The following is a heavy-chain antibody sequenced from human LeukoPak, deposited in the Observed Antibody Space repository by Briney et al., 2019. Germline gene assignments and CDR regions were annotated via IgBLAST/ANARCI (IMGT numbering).Heavy chain of an antibody. D-gene: IGHD4-11*01. CDR3: ASFRYSNRDY. CDR1: GYTFTSYD. CDR2: MNPNSGNT. V-gene: IGHV1-8*01. Sequence: ASVKVSCKASGYTFTSYDINWVRQATGQGLEWMGWMNPNSGNTGYAQNFQGRVTMTRNTSISTAYMELSSLRSEDTAVYYCASFRYSNRDYWGQGTLVTVSS. J-gene: IGHJ4*02.